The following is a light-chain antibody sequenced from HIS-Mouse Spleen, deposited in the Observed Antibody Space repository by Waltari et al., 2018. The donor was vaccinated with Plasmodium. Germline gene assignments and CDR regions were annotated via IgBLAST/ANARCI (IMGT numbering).Light chain of an antibody. CDR1: ALPKKY. CDR2: EDS. J-gene: IGLJ3*02. CDR3: YSTDSSGNHRV. V-gene: IGLV3-10*01. Sequence: SYELTQPPSVSVSPGQTARITCPGDALPKKYAYWYQQKSGQAPVLVIYEDSKRPSGIPEGVYGSSSGTMATLTISGAQVEDEADYYCYSTDSSGNHRVFGGGTKLTVL.